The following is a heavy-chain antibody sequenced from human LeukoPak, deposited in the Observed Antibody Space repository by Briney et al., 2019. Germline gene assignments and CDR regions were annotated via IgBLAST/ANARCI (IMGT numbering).Heavy chain of an antibody. Sequence: GGSLRLSCAASGFTFSSYAMSWVRQAPGKGLEWVSVISGGGTSTYYADSVKGRFTISKDNSRNTLYLQMNSLRAVDTAVYYCAKTFIAVANPIDYWGQGTLVTVSS. D-gene: IGHD6-19*01. CDR1: GFTFSSYA. CDR2: ISGGGTST. CDR3: AKTFIAVANPIDY. J-gene: IGHJ4*02. V-gene: IGHV3-23*01.